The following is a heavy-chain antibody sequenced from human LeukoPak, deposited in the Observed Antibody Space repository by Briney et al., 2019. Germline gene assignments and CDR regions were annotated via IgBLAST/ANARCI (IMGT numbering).Heavy chain of an antibody. V-gene: IGHV3-9*01. CDR2: ISWNSGSI. J-gene: IGHJ6*02. Sequence: PGGSLRLSCAASGFTFDDYAMHWVRQAPGKGLEWVSGISWNSGSIDYADSVKGRFTISRDNAKNSLYLQMNSLRAEDTALYYCAKDIGGSSHYYYGMDVWGQGTTVTVSS. CDR3: AKDIGGSSHYYYGMDV. CDR1: GFTFDDYA. D-gene: IGHD2-15*01.